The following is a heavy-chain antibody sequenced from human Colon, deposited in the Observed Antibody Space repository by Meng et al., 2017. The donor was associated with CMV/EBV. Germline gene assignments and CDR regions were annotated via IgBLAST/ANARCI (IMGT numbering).Heavy chain of an antibody. CDR3: ARVIQTSGVVISPFNY. D-gene: IGHD3-3*01. V-gene: IGHV1-18*01. CDR2: VNADNGDT. Sequence: GYTFSNYGMSWGRKAPGQGLEWLGWVNADNGDTNYAQKVQDRVAMTADTSTSTAYMELRSLRSDDTAVYYCARVIQTSGVVISPFNYWGQGTMVTVSS. J-gene: IGHJ4*02. CDR1: GYTFSNYG.